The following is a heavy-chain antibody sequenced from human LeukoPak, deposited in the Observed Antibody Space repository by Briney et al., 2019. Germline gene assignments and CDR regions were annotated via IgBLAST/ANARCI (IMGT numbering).Heavy chain of an antibody. CDR2: ISSNGGST. CDR3: ARAPGPIAAAGPFDY. CDR1: RFTFSSYA. V-gene: IGHV3-64*01. D-gene: IGHD6-13*01. J-gene: IGHJ4*02. Sequence: GGSLRLSCTACRFTFSSYAMHWVRQAPGKGLEYLSAISSNGGSTYYANSVKGRFTISRDNSKNTLYLQMGSLRAEDMAVYYCARAPGPIAAAGPFDYWGPGTLVTVSS.